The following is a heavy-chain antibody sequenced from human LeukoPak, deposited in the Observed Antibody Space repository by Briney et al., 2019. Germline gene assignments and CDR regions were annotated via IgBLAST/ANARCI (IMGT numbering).Heavy chain of an antibody. CDR2: ISYDGSNK. V-gene: IGHV3-30*18. CDR1: GFTFSSYG. D-gene: IGHD2-2*01. Sequence: PGGSLRLSCAASGFTFSSYGMHWVRQAPGKGLEWVAVISYDGSNKYYADSVKGRFTISRDNSKNTLYLQMNSLRAGDTAVYYCAKTWSRIVVVPAAMPDYYYYYGMDVWGQGTTVTVSS. CDR3: AKTWSRIVVVPAAMPDYYYYYGMDV. J-gene: IGHJ6*02.